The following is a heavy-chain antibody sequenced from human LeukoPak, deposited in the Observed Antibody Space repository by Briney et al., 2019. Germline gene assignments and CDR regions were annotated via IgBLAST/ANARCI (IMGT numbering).Heavy chain of an antibody. CDR3: ARDHLVRGVIVGANWFDP. V-gene: IGHV3-30*04. Sequence: GGSLRLSCAASGFTFSSYAMHWVRQAPGKGLEWVAVISYDGSNKYYADSVKGRFTISRDNSKNTLYLQMSSLRAEDTAVYYCARDHLVRGVIVGANWFDPWGQGTLVTVSS. D-gene: IGHD3-10*01. CDR1: GFTFSSYA. CDR2: ISYDGSNK. J-gene: IGHJ5*02.